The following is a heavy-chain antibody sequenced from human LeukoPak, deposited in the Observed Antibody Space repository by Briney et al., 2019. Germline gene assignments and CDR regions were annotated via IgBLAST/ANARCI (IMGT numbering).Heavy chain of an antibody. J-gene: IGHJ4*02. V-gene: IGHV3-20*04. D-gene: IGHD1-26*01. Sequence: GSLRLSCAASGFTFDDYGMSWVRQAPGKGLEWVSGINWNGGSTGYADSVKGRFTISRDNAKNSLYLQMNSLRAEDTALYYCARSSGSYFFNDFDYWGQGTLVTVSS. CDR3: ARSSGSYFFNDFDY. CDR1: GFTFDDYG. CDR2: INWNGGST.